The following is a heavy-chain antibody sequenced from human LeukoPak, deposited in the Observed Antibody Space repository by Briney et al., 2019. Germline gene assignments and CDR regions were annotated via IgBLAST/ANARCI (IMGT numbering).Heavy chain of an antibody. CDR2: IIPIFGTA. Sequence: ASVKVSCKAPGGTFSSYAISWVRQAPGQGLEWMGRIIPIFGTANYAQKFQGRVTITADKSTSTAYMELSSLRSEDTAVYYCARDLPGRWLRLAWGQGTLVTVSS. V-gene: IGHV1-69*06. D-gene: IGHD5-24*01. J-gene: IGHJ4*02. CDR1: GGTFSSYA. CDR3: ARDLPGRWLRLA.